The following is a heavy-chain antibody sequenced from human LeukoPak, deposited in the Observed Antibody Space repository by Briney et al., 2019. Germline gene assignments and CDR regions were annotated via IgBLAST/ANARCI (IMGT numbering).Heavy chain of an antibody. D-gene: IGHD6-13*01. J-gene: IGHJ6*03. Sequence: IPSETLSLTCAVYGGSFSGYYWSWIRQPPGKGLEWIGEINHSGSTNYNPSLKSRVTISVDTSKNQFSLKLSSVTAADTAVYYCARQRAAAGHGWNGYYYYYYMDVWGKGTTVTVSS. CDR2: INHSGST. CDR1: GGSFSGYY. V-gene: IGHV4-34*01. CDR3: ARQRAAAGHGWNGYYYYYYMDV.